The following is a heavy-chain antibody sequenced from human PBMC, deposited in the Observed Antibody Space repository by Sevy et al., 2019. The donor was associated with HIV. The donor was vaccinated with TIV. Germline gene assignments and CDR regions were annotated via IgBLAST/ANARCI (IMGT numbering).Heavy chain of an antibody. CDR3: ARDYSNYFWYYYYYYGMDV. D-gene: IGHD4-4*01. CDR1: GFTFSSYA. V-gene: IGHV3-30*04. Sequence: GGSLRLSCAASGFTFSSYAMHWVRQAPGKGLEWVAVISYDGSNKYYADSVKGRFTISRDNSKNTLYLKMNSLRAEDTALYYCARDYSNYFWYYYYYYGMDVWGQGTTVTVSS. J-gene: IGHJ6*02. CDR2: ISYDGSNK.